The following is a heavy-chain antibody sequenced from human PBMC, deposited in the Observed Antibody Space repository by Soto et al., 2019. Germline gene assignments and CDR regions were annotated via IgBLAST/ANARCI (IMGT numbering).Heavy chain of an antibody. CDR2: IIPIFGTA. Sequence: QVQLVQSGAEVKKPGSSVKVSCKASGGTFSSYAISWVRQAPGQGLEWMGGIIPIFGTANYAQKFQGRVTITADKSTSTAYMELSSLRSEDTAVYYCARALFPYCSGGSCYGMDVWGQGTTVTVSS. V-gene: IGHV1-69*06. J-gene: IGHJ6*02. CDR3: ARALFPYCSGGSCYGMDV. D-gene: IGHD2-15*01. CDR1: GGTFSSYA.